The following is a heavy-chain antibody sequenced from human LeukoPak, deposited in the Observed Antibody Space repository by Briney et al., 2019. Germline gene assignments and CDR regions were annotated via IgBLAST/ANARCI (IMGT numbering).Heavy chain of an antibody. V-gene: IGHV3-30-3*01. CDR3: ARDRYSSSRYEYYYYYGMDV. Sequence: PGGSLRLSCAASGFTFSSYAMHWVRQAPGKGLEWVAVISYDGSNKYYADSVKGRFTISRDNSKNTLYLQMNSLRAEDTAVYYCARDRYSSSRYEYYYYYGMDVWGQGTTVTVSS. D-gene: IGHD6-13*01. CDR2: ISYDGSNK. CDR1: GFTFSSYA. J-gene: IGHJ6*02.